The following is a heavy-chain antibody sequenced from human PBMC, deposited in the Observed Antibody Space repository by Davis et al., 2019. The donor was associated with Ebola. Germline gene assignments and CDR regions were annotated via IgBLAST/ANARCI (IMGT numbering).Heavy chain of an antibody. Sequence: SVKVSCKASGGTFSSYAISWVRQAPGQGLEWMGRIIPILGIANYAQKFQGRVTITADKSTSTAYMELSSLRSEDTAVYYCARGPYYDYVWGSYRAWGQGTLVTVSS. V-gene: IGHV1-69*04. D-gene: IGHD3-16*02. CDR1: GGTFSSYA. J-gene: IGHJ5*02. CDR2: IIPILGIA. CDR3: ARGPYYDYVWGSYRA.